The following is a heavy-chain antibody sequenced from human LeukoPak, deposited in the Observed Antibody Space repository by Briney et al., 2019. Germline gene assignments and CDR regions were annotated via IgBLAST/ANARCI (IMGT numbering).Heavy chain of an antibody. Sequence: GGSLRLSCAASGFTFNNYGMGWVRQTPGKGLEWVATIGTSGANTYHADSVRGRFTISRDNSKSTLYLQMNSLRAEDTAVYHCAKKSGDHFHFDFWGQGTLVTVSS. CDR1: GFTFNNYG. D-gene: IGHD2-21*01. CDR2: IGTSGANT. J-gene: IGHJ4*02. V-gene: IGHV3-23*01. CDR3: AKKSGDHFHFDF.